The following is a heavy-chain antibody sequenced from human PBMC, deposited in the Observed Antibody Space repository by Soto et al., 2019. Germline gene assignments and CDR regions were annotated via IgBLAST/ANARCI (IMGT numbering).Heavy chain of an antibody. CDR3: ARGSYYYYCRGYYRY. CDR1: GGSISSGDYY. J-gene: IGHJ4*02. Sequence: PSETLSLTCTVSGGSISSGDYYWSWIRHPPGKGLEWIGYIYYSGSTYYNPSLKSRVTISVDTSKNQFSLKLSSVTAADTAVYYCARGSYYYYCRGYYRYWGSGTLVTAS. V-gene: IGHV4-30-4*01. D-gene: IGHD3-22*01. CDR2: IYYSGST.